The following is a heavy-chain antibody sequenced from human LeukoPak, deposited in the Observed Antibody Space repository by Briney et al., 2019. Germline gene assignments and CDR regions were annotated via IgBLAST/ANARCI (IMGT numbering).Heavy chain of an antibody. V-gene: IGHV3-23*01. CDR1: GFTFSNCA. J-gene: IGHJ4*02. CDR3: AKDTNYYGSGSYYEIDF. D-gene: IGHD3-10*01. Sequence: GGSLRLSCAASGFTFSNCAMSWVRQAPGKGLEWVSVISGSGGSADYADSVKGRFTISRDNAKNTLYLQMNSLRAEDTALYYCAKDTNYYGSGSYYEIDFWGQGTLVTVSS. CDR2: ISGSGGSA.